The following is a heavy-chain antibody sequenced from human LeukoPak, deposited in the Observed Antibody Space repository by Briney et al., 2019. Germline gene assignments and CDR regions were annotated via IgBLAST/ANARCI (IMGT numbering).Heavy chain of an antibody. CDR2: IYYTGST. V-gene: IGHV4-31*02. D-gene: IGHD5-12*01. Sequence: PSQTLSLTCTVSGGSISSGGHYWNWFRQHPGEGLEWIGYIYYTGSTFYNPSLKSRVTISVDTSKNQVSLKLSSVTAADTAVYYCASSEATTTPPPYGMDVWGQGTTVTVSS. CDR3: ASSEATTTPPPYGMDV. J-gene: IGHJ6*02. CDR1: GGSISSGGHY.